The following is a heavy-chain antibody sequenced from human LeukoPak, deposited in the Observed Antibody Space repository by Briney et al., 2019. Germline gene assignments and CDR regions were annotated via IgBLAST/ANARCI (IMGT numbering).Heavy chain of an antibody. CDR1: GYTFTGYY. Sequence: ASVKVSCKASGYTFTGYYMHWVRQAPGQGLEWMGWINPNSGATNYARKFQGRVTMTGDTSISTAYMELTRLRSDDTAVYYCARVLTPHYYDSSGPLYYWGQGTLVTVSS. CDR3: ARVLTPHYYDSSGPLYY. D-gene: IGHD3-22*01. CDR2: INPNSGAT. J-gene: IGHJ4*02. V-gene: IGHV1-2*02.